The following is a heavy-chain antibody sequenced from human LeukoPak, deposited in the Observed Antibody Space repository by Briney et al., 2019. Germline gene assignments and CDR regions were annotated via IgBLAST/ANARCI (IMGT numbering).Heavy chain of an antibody. J-gene: IGHJ3*02. Sequence: SETLSLTCAVYGGSFSGYYWSWIRQPPGKGLEWIGEMNHSGSTNYNPSLKSRVTISVDTSKNQFSLKLSSVTAADTAVYYCARDHYYDSSGYSYRRRLTNAFDIWGQGTMVTVSS. D-gene: IGHD3-22*01. V-gene: IGHV4-34*01. CDR2: MNHSGST. CDR1: GGSFSGYY. CDR3: ARDHYYDSSGYSYRRRLTNAFDI.